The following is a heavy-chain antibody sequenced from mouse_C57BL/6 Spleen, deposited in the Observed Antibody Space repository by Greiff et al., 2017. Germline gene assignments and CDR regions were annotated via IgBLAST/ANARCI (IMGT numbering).Heavy chain of an antibody. CDR1: GFAFSGSG. J-gene: IGHJ3*01. Sequence: VQLLQSGPGLVKPGASVKISCKASGFAFSGSGMNWVSQRPEKGLEWIGRINSGDGDINYNGKLKGKATLTADNSSSTTYMQLSSLTSEGSAVYVCAREEADWNVRSAYWGQGTMVTVSA. V-gene: IGHV1-82*01. CDR2: INSGDGDI. CDR3: AREEADWNVRSAY. D-gene: IGHD2-13*01.